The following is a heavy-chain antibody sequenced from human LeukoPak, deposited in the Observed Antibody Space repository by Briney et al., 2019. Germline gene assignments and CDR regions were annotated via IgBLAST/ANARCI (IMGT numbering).Heavy chain of an antibody. D-gene: IGHD6-13*01. V-gene: IGHV5-51*01. CDR1: GYSFTSYW. CDR3: ATKTGTAAGHYWYFDL. Sequence: GESLKISCKGSGYSFTSYWIGWVRQMPGKGLEWMGIIYPGDSDTRYSPSFQGQVTISADKSISTAYLQWSSLKASDTAMYYCATKTGTAAGHYWYFDLWGRGTLVTVSS. J-gene: IGHJ2*01. CDR2: IYPGDSDT.